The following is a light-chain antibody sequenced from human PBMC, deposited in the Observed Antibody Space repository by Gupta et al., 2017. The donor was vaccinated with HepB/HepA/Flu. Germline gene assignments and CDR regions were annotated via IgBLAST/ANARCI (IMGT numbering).Light chain of an antibody. Sequence: DIQLTQSPAAVSASVGQSVTITCRASQRVDTWLAWYQHKPGKAPKLLIYATFSLQSGAPSRFRGSGSGTSFSLTISNLQPEDSATYCCQQSKRLPVTFGWGTRVEI. V-gene: IGKV1-12*01. CDR2: ATF. J-gene: IGKJ4*01. CDR1: QRVDTW. CDR3: QQSKRLPVT.